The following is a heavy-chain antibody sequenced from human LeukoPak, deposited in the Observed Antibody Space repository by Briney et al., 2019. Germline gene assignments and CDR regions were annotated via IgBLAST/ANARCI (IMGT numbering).Heavy chain of an antibody. CDR2: IYYSGST. V-gene: IGHV4-39*07. Sequence: PSETLSLTCTVSGGSISSSSYYWGWIRQPPGKGLEWIGSIYYSGSTYYNPSLKSRVTISVDTSKNQFSLKLSSVTAADTAVYYCARDIWRYFDLWGRGTLVTVSS. CDR3: ARDIWRYFDL. CDR1: GGSISSSSYY. D-gene: IGHD3-10*01. J-gene: IGHJ2*01.